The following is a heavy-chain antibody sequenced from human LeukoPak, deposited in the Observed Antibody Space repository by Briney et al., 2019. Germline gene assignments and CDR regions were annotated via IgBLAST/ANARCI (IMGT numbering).Heavy chain of an antibody. CDR1: GFTFSSYA. J-gene: IGHJ4*02. D-gene: IGHD6-13*01. CDR2: ISGSGGTK. Sequence: GGSLRLSCAASGFTFSSYAMSWVRQAPGKGLEWVSDISGSGGTKYYADSVKGRFTISRANSKSTLYLQMNSLRAEDTAVYYCAKGNGKAATGNVVDYWGQGTLVTVSS. CDR3: AKGNGKAATGNVVDY. V-gene: IGHV3-23*01.